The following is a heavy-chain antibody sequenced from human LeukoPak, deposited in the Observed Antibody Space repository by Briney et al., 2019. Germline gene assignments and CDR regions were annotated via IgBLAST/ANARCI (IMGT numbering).Heavy chain of an antibody. CDR2: ISYDGSDE. V-gene: IGHV3-30-3*01. Sequence: GGSLRLSCAASGFTFSDYYMSWIRQAPGKGLEWVAVISYDGSDEYYADSMNGRFTISRDNSKNTLFLQMNSLRPEDTAVYYCARVSTGTTSPYYFDSWGQGTLVTVSS. D-gene: IGHD1-1*01. CDR3: ARVSTGTTSPYYFDS. J-gene: IGHJ4*02. CDR1: GFTFSDYY.